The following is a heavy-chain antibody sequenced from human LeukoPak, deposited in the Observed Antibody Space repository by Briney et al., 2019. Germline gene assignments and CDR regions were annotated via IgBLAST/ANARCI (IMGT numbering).Heavy chain of an antibody. CDR3: VRESILIAAAGTAFDY. CDR2: INWNGGST. CDR1: GFTFDDYG. Sequence: SGGSLRLSCAASGFTFDDYGMSWVRQAPGKGLEWVSGINWNGGSTGYADSVKGRFTISRDNAKNSLYLQMNSLRAEDTALYYCVRESILIAAAGTAFDYWGQGTLVTVSS. V-gene: IGHV3-20*04. D-gene: IGHD6-13*01. J-gene: IGHJ4*02.